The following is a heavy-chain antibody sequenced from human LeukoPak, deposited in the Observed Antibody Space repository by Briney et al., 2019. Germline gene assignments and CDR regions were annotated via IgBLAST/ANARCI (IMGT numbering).Heavy chain of an antibody. J-gene: IGHJ4*02. CDR2: IYYSGSI. D-gene: IGHD7-27*01. Sequence: SETLSLTCTVSGGSISSSSHSWGWIRQPPGKGLEWIGTIYYSGSIYYNQSLRGRVALSVDTSKNQFSLKLTSVTAADTAVYYCGRLNTDWGFLFDSWGQGTLVTVSS. V-gene: IGHV4-39*01. CDR1: GGSISSSSHS. CDR3: GRLNTDWGFLFDS.